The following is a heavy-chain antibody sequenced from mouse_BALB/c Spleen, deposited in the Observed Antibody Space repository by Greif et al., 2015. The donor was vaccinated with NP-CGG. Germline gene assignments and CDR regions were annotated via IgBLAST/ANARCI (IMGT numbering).Heavy chain of an antibody. D-gene: IGHD2-3*01. J-gene: IGHJ4*01. Sequence: EVKLVESGGGLVQPKGSLKLSCAASGFTFNTYAMNWVCQAPGKGLEWVARIRSKSNNYATYYADSVKDRFTISRDDSQSMLYLQMNNLKTEDTSMYYCVRHFYDKMAMEYWGQGTSVTVSS. CDR2: IRSKSNNYAT. V-gene: IGHV10-1*02. CDR3: VRHFYDKMAMEY. CDR1: GFTFNTYA.